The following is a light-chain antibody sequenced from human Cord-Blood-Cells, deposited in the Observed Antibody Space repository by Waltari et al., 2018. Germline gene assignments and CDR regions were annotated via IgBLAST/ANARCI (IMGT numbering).Light chain of an antibody. V-gene: IGLV1-40*01. CDR1: SSNIGAGYD. CDR3: QSYDSSLSGWV. Sequence: QSVLTQPPSVSGAPGQRVTISCTGSSSNIGAGYDVPRSQQLPGTAPKLLIYGNSNRPSGVPDRFSGSKSGTSASLAITGLQAEDEADYYCQSYDSSLSGWVFGGGTKLTVL. CDR2: GNS. J-gene: IGLJ3*02.